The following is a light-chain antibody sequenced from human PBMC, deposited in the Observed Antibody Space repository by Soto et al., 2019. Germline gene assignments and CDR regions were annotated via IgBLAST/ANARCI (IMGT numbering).Light chain of an antibody. Sequence: VLTQSPGTLSLSPGERVTFSCRASQSVANNYLAWYQQRPGQTPRLLIYGASRRATGIPDRFSGSGSGTDFTLTISRLEPEDLAVYYCQQYDVSASPLVTFGGGTKVEIK. CDR2: GAS. V-gene: IGKV3-20*01. CDR1: QSVANNY. J-gene: IGKJ4*01. CDR3: QQYDVSASPLVT.